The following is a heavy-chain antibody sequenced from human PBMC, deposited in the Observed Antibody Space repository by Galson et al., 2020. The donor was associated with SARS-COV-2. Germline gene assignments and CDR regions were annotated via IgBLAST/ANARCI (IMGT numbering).Heavy chain of an antibody. Sequence: ASVKVSCKASGYSFSSHYMHWVRQAPGRGLEWMGIIHPSIGSTNYAQKFQGRVTMTRDTSTSTVYMEFRSLRSEDTAMYYCAQEGSKHQLRWEGAFDIWGQGTIVTVSS. CDR2: IHPSIGST. CDR1: GYSFSSHY. CDR3: AQEGSKHQLRWEGAFDI. D-gene: IGHD6-13*01. V-gene: IGHV1-46*01. J-gene: IGHJ3*02.